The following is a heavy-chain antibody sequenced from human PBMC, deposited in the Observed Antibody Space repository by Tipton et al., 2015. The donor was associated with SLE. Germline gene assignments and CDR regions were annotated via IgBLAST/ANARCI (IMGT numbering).Heavy chain of an antibody. Sequence: TLSLTCAVSGGSISSGGYSWSWIRQPPGKGLEWIGYIYHSGTTYHNPSLKSRVTISVDRSKNHFSLKLSSVTAADTAVYYCARVGSSHYYYYYYLDVWGKGTTVTVSS. J-gene: IGHJ6*03. CDR2: IYHSGTT. V-gene: IGHV4-30-2*01. CDR3: ARVGSSHYYYYYYLDV. D-gene: IGHD6-6*01. CDR1: GGSISSGGYS.